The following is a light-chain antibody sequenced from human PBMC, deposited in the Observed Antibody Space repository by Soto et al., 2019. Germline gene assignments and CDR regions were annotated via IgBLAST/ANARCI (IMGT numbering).Light chain of an antibody. CDR1: QSLKF. CDR3: HQADIFRLT. Sequence: DIQMTHSPSSVSASVGDTVTITCRASQSLKFFAWCQHKPGRASRHLIFEVTNLQSGGPPSFSGSGAGRDFTLIISSLQPEDFVTNFCHQADIFRLTFGQGTRLEI. V-gene: IGKV1-12*01. CDR2: EVT. J-gene: IGKJ5*01.